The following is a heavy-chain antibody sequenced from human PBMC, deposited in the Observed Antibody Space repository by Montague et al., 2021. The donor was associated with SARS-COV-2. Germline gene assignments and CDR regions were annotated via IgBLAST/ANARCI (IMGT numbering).Heavy chain of an antibody. J-gene: IGHJ4*02. D-gene: IGHD3-22*01. Sequence: SETLSLTCAVYDGSFSDYSWTWIRQPPGEGLEWTGEINHRGSTNYNPSLKSRVTISVDTSKNQFSLKMTSVTAADTAVYYCARGRQHINMVVVVVTGGEYYFDFWGQGTLVAVSS. CDR3: ARGRQHINMVVVVVTGGEYYFDF. V-gene: IGHV4-34*01. CDR1: DGSFSDYS. CDR2: INHRGST.